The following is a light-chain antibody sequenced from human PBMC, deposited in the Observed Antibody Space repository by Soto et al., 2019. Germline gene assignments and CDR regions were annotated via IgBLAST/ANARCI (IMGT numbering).Light chain of an antibody. Sequence: QSVLTQPPSVSGAPGQRVTISCTGSSSNIGAGYEVHWYQQLPGAAPKLLIYANTNRPSGVPDRFSASKSGTSASLAITGLQAEDEADYYCQSYDSSLPEYVFGTGTKLTVL. J-gene: IGLJ1*01. V-gene: IGLV1-40*01. CDR1: SSNIGAGYE. CDR3: QSYDSSLPEYV. CDR2: ANT.